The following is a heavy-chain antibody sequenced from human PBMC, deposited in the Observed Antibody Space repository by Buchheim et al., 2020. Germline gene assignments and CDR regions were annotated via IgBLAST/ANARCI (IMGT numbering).Heavy chain of an antibody. J-gene: IGHJ6*02. CDR3: ARIPLWYSNTYYYYYYGMDV. CDR2: IIPNFGTA. Sequence: QVQLVQSGAEVKKPGSSVKVSCKASGGTFSSYAISWVRQAPGQGLEWMGGIIPNFGTANYAQKFQGSVTITADKSTSTAYMELSSLRSEDTAVYYCARIPLWYSNTYYYYYYGMDVWGQGTT. D-gene: IGHD5-18*01. V-gene: IGHV1-69*06. CDR1: GGTFSSYA.